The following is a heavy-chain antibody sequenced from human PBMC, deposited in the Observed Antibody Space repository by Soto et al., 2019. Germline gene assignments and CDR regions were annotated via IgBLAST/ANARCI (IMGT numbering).Heavy chain of an antibody. D-gene: IGHD3-22*01. Sequence: SETLSLTCTVSGGSVSSGSYYWSWIRQPPGKGLEWIGYIYYSGSTNYNPSLKSRVTISVDTSKNQFSLKLSSVTAADTAVYYCARALSKDGYDSSGHPVFDYWGQGTLGTVSS. V-gene: IGHV4-61*01. CDR2: IYYSGST. J-gene: IGHJ4*02. CDR3: ARALSKDGYDSSGHPVFDY. CDR1: GGSVSSGSYY.